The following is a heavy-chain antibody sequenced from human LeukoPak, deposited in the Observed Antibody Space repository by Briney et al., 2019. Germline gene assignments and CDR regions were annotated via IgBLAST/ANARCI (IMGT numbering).Heavy chain of an antibody. CDR2: IYYSGST. Sequence: SETLSLTCTVSGGSISSSSYYWGWIRQPPGKGLEWIGSIYYSGSTYYNPSLKSRVTISVDTSKNQFSLKLSSVTAADTAVYYCASMYSSSFDWGQGTLFTVSS. J-gene: IGHJ4*02. CDR1: GGSISSSSYY. V-gene: IGHV4-39*01. D-gene: IGHD6-6*01. CDR3: ASMYSSSFD.